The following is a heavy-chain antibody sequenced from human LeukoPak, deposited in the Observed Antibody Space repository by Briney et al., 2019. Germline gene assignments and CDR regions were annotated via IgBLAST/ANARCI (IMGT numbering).Heavy chain of an antibody. D-gene: IGHD6-6*01. CDR3: ARRYEYSSCYFDY. Sequence: PGGSLRLSCAASGFTFSDYYMSWIRQAPGKGLEWVSYISSSGSTIYYADSVKGRFTIPRDNAKNSLYLQMHSLRAEDTAVYYCARRYEYSSCYFDYWGQGTLVTVSS. CDR1: GFTFSDYY. V-gene: IGHV3-11*04. CDR2: ISSSGSTI. J-gene: IGHJ4*02.